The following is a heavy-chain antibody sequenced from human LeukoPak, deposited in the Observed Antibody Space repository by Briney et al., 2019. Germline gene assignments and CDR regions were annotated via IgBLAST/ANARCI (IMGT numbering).Heavy chain of an antibody. J-gene: IGHJ4*02. Sequence: GGSLRLSCAASGFTFSSYAMSWVRQAPGKGLEWVSAISGSGGSIYYADSVKGRFTVSRDNSKNTLYLQMNSLRAEDTAVYYCAKLFLEWLFTNFDYWGQGTLVTVSS. D-gene: IGHD3-3*01. CDR1: GFTFSSYA. V-gene: IGHV3-23*01. CDR3: AKLFLEWLFTNFDY. CDR2: ISGSGGSI.